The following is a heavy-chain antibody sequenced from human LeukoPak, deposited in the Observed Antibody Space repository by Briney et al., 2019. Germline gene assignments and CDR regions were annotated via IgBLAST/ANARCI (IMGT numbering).Heavy chain of an antibody. J-gene: IGHJ3*02. Sequence: ASVKVSFKASGYTFTSYGISWVRQAPGQGLEWMGWISAYNGNTNYAQKLQGRVTMTTDTSTSTAYMELRSLRSDDTAVYYCARDTYYYDSSGPPGAFDIWGQGTMVTVSS. V-gene: IGHV1-18*01. D-gene: IGHD3-22*01. CDR2: ISAYNGNT. CDR1: GYTFTSYG. CDR3: ARDTYYYDSSGPPGAFDI.